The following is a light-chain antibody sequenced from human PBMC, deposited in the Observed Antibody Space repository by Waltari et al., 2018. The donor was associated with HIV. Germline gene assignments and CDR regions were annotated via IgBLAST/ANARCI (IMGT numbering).Light chain of an antibody. Sequence: QSALTQPPSMSGSPGQSVTISCTGTSRDVGSYNRVSWYQQPPGTAPKLMIYEVSNRPSGVPDRFSGSKSGNTASLTISGLQAEDEADYYCSSYTSSSTFVFGGGTKLTVL. CDR1: SRDVGSYNR. J-gene: IGLJ2*01. CDR2: EVS. V-gene: IGLV2-18*02. CDR3: SSYTSSSTFV.